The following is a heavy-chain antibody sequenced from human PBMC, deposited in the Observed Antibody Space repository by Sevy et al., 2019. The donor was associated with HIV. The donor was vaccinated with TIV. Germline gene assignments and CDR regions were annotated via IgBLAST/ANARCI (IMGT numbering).Heavy chain of an antibody. D-gene: IGHD3-9*01. CDR3: AKGAYYDILTGYSHYFDY. CDR1: GFTFSSYG. V-gene: IGHV3-30*02. Sequence: GESLKISCAASGFTFSSYGMHWVRQAPGKGLEWVAFIRYDGSNKYYADSVKGRFTISRDNSKNTLYLQMNSLRAEDTAVYYCAKGAYYDILTGYSHYFDYWGQGTLVTVSS. CDR2: IRYDGSNK. J-gene: IGHJ4*02.